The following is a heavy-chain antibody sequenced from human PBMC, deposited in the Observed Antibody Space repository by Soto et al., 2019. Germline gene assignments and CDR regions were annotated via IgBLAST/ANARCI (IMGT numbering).Heavy chain of an antibody. V-gene: IGHV4-59*12. Sequence: SETLSLTCTVSGGSISSYYWSWIRQPPGKGLEWIGYIYYSGSTNYNPSLKSRVTISVDTSKNQFSLNLSSVTAADTAVYYCARVWFGESSWFDPWGQGTLVTVSS. CDR2: IYYSGST. D-gene: IGHD3-10*01. CDR3: ARVWFGESSWFDP. CDR1: GGSISSYY. J-gene: IGHJ5*02.